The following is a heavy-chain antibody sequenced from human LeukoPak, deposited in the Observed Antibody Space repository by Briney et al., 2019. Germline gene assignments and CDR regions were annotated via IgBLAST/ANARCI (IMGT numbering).Heavy chain of an antibody. J-gene: IGHJ4*02. D-gene: IGHD4-17*01. CDR2: MNPNSGNT. V-gene: IGHV1-8*01. CDR3: ARDYADYVGYFFFDY. CDR1: GYTFTNYD. Sequence: ASVKVSCKASGYTFTNYDINWVRQATGQGLEWMGWMNPNSGNTGYAQKFQGRVTMTRNTSISTAYMELSSLRSEDTALYYCARDYADYVGYFFFDYWGQGTLVTVSS.